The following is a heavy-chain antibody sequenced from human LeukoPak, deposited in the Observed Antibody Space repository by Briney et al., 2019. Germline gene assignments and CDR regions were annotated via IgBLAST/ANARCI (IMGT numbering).Heavy chain of an antibody. J-gene: IGHJ5*02. Sequence: ASVKVSCKASGYTFTSYDINWVRQAPGQGLEWMGWISTYNGHTNYAQKLQGRVTMTTDTSTSTAYMGLRSLRSDDTAVYYCARDHAAGWELPLNWFDPWGQGTLVTVSS. CDR1: GYTFTSYD. D-gene: IGHD4-23*01. CDR3: ARDHAAGWELPLNWFDP. V-gene: IGHV1-18*01. CDR2: ISTYNGHT.